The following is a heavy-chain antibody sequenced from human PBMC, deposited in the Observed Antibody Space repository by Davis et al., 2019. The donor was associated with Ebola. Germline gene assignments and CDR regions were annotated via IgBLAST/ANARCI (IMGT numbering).Heavy chain of an antibody. J-gene: IGHJ5*02. V-gene: IGHV5-51*01. CDR3: ARRRNTVGAPFDP. Sequence: GESLKISCKGSGYNFDTYWIGWVRQMPGKGLEWMGIIYPGDSKTIYSPSFQGQVTISADKSINTAYLQWSSLKASDAAMYYCARRRNTVGAPFDPWGQGTLVTVSS. D-gene: IGHD1-26*01. CDR1: GYNFDTYW. CDR2: IYPGDSKT.